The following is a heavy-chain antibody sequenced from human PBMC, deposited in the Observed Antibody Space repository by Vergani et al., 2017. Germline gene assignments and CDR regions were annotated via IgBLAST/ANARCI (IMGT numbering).Heavy chain of an antibody. D-gene: IGHD4-17*01. V-gene: IGHV2-70*15. CDR1: GFSLSTSGMC. Sequence: QVTLKESGPALVKPTQTLTLTCTFSGFSLSTSGMCVSWLRQPPGKALEWLARIDWDDDKYYSTSLKTRLTLSKDTSKNQVVLTMTNMDPVDTATYYCARITTVTTYLPFDYWGQGTLVTVSS. CDR2: IDWDDDK. CDR3: ARITTVTTYLPFDY. J-gene: IGHJ4*02.